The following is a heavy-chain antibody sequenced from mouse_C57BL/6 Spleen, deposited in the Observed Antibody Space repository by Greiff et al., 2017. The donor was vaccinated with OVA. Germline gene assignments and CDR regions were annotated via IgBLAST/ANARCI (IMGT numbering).Heavy chain of an antibody. CDR1: GYTFTSYW. Sequence: QVQLKQPGAELVKPGASVKLSCKASGYTFTSYWLHWVKQRPGQGLEWIGMIHPNSGSTNYNEKFKSKATLTVDKSSSTAYMQLSSLTSEDSAVYYCARTGHGSSYEGFDYWGQGTTLTVSS. J-gene: IGHJ2*01. V-gene: IGHV1-64*01. CDR2: IHPNSGST. D-gene: IGHD1-1*01. CDR3: ARTGHGSSYEGFDY.